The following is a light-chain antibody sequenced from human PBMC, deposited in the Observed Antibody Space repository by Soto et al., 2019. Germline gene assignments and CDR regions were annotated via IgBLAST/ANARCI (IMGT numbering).Light chain of an antibody. Sequence: PGERATLSCRASQSVTSFLAWYQQKPGQAPRLLIYDASKRATGIPARFSGSGSGTDFTLTISSLEPEDFAVYYCQQRINWPLTFGGGTKVVIK. CDR1: QSVTSF. V-gene: IGKV3-11*01. J-gene: IGKJ4*01. CDR2: DAS. CDR3: QQRINWPLT.